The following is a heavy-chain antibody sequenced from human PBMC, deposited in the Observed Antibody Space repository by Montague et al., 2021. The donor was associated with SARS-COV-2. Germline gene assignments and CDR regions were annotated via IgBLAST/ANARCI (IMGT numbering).Heavy chain of an antibody. D-gene: IGHD3-22*01. J-gene: IGHJ4*02. V-gene: IGHV3-23*01. CDR2: ISGSGGST. CDR3: RVGNYYDSISDY. CDR1: GFTFSSYA. Sequence: SLRLSCAASGFTFSSYAMSWVRQAPGKGLEWVSAISGSGGSTYSAASVKGRFTISRDNSKNTLCLQMNSLSAEDTAVYYCRVGNYYDSISDYWGQGTLVTVSS.